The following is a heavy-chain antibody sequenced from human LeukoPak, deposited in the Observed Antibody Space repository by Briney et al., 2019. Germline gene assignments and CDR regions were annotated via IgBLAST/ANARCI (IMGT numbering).Heavy chain of an antibody. J-gene: IGHJ4*02. CDR1: GYTFISYG. CDR3: ARGGLRYSRYYFDS. V-gene: IGHV1-18*01. Sequence: ASVKVSCTASGYTFISYGISWVRQAPGQGLEWMGWISAYDGKTNYAQNVQGRLTMTTDTSTSTVYMQLRSLRSDDTAVYYCARGGLRYSRYYFDSWGQGTPVTVSS. D-gene: IGHD3-9*01. CDR2: ISAYDGKT.